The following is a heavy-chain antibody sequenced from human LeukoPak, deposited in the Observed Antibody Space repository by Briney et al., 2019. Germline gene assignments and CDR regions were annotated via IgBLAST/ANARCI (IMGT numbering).Heavy chain of an antibody. J-gene: IGHJ3*02. CDR1: GFTFSSYW. CDR2: INSDGSST. Sequence: GGSLRLSCAASGFTFSSYWMHWVRQVPGKGLVWVSRINSDGSSTSYADSVKGRFTISRDNAKNTLYVQMNSLRAEDTAVYYCSTGSGHAFGIWGRGTMVTVSS. V-gene: IGHV3-74*01. CDR3: STGSGHAFGI. D-gene: IGHD3-10*01.